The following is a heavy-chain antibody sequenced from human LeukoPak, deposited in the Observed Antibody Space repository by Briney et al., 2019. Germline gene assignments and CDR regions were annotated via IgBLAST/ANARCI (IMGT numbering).Heavy chain of an antibody. J-gene: IGHJ4*02. V-gene: IGHV1-69*13. D-gene: IGHD2-15*01. CDR2: IIPIFGTA. CDR3: ARLPISGGSFEYYFDY. CDR1: GGTFSSYA. Sequence: SVKVSCKASGGTFSSYAISWVRQAPGQGLEWMGGIIPIFGTANYAQKFQGRVTITADESTSTAYMELSSLRSEDTAVYYCARLPISGGSFEYYFDYWGQGTLVTVSS.